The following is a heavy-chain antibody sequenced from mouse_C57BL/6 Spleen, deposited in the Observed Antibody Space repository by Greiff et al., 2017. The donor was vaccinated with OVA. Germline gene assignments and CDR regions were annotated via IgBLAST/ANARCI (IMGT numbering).Heavy chain of an antibody. V-gene: IGHV5-6*01. CDR1: GFTFSSYG. CDR3: ARLGRGAMDY. D-gene: IGHD4-1*01. CDR2: ISSGGSYT. Sequence: EVLLVESGGDLVKPGGSLKLSCAASGFTFSSYGMSWVRQTPDKRLEWVATISSGGSYTYYPDSVKGRFTISRDNAKNTLYLQMSSLKSEDTAMYYCARLGRGAMDYWGQGTSVTVSS. J-gene: IGHJ4*01.